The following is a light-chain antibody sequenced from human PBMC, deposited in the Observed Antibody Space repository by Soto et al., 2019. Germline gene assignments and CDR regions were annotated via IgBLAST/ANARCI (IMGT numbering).Light chain of an antibody. Sequence: QSALTQPPSASGTPGQRSTSSCSGSSSNIGDNPVNWYQQLPGAAPILLIYINDQRPSGVPDRFSGSKSGTSASLAISGLQPEDEADYYCAAWDNSLNALFGTGTKVTVL. CDR2: IND. J-gene: IGLJ1*01. V-gene: IGLV1-44*01. CDR1: SSNIGDNP. CDR3: AAWDNSLNAL.